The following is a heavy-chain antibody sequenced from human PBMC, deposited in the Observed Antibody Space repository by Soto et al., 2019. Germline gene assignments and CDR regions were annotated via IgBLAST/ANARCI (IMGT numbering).Heavy chain of an antibody. CDR2: IIPIFGTA. CDR3: ARGDSSSSSRYPDAYYYYYYGMDV. D-gene: IGHD6-6*01. J-gene: IGHJ6*02. CDR1: GGTFSSYA. V-gene: IGHV1-69*13. Sequence: SVKVSCKASGGTFSSYAISWVRQAPGQGLEWMGGIIPIFGTANYAQKFQGRVTITADESTSTAYMELSSLRSEDTAVYYCARGDSSSSSRYPDAYYYYYYGMDVWGQGTTVTVSS.